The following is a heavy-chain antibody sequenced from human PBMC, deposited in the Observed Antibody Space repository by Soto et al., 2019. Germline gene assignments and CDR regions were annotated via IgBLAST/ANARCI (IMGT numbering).Heavy chain of an antibody. CDR1: GGTFSSYA. Sequence: QVQLVQSGAEVKKPGSSVKVSCKASGGTFSSYAISWVRQAPGQGLEWMGGIIPIFGTANYAQKFQGRVTITADKSTSTAYMELSSRRSEDTAVYYCARDGYSYGYGSYGMDVWGQGTTVTVSS. CDR2: IIPIFGTA. J-gene: IGHJ6*02. D-gene: IGHD5-18*01. CDR3: ARDGYSYGYGSYGMDV. V-gene: IGHV1-69*06.